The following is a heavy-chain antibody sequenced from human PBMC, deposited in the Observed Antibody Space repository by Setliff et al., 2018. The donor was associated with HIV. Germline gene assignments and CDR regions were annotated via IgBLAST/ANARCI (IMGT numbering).Heavy chain of an antibody. V-gene: IGHV4-34*01. CDR1: GGSFSNYY. J-gene: IGHJ2*01. CDR2: INHSGST. D-gene: IGHD4-17*01. CDR3: ARGLPKKPSTVTNYWYFDL. Sequence: NPSETLSLTCTVYGGSFSNYYWNWIRQPPGKGLEWIGEINHSGSTNCNPSLKSRVTISVDTSKNQFSLNLTSVTAADTAVYYCARGLPKKPSTVTNYWYFDLWGRGTLVTVSS.